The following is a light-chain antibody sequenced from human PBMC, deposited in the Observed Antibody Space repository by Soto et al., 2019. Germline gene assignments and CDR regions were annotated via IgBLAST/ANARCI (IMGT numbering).Light chain of an antibody. J-gene: IGLJ3*02. CDR3: QSYDSSLSASV. V-gene: IGLV1-40*01. CDR2: DNT. Sequence: QSVLTQPPSVSGAPGQRVTISCTGSSSNIGAGYDVHWYQQLPGTAPKLLIYDNTNRPSGVPDRFSGSKSGTSASLAITGLQAADEADYYCQSYDSSLSASVFGGGTKVTVL. CDR1: SSNIGAGYD.